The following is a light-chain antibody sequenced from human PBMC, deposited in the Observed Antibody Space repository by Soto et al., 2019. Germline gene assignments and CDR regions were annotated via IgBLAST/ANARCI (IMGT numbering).Light chain of an antibody. Sequence: QSVLTQPRSVSGSPGQSVTISCTGTSSDVGGYNYVSWYQQHPGKAPKLMIYDVSKRPSGGPDRFSGSKSGNTASLTISGLHAEYDADYYCCSYAGSYIWVFGGGTKLTVL. CDR2: DVS. CDR3: CSYAGSYIWV. J-gene: IGLJ3*02. V-gene: IGLV2-11*01. CDR1: SSDVGGYNY.